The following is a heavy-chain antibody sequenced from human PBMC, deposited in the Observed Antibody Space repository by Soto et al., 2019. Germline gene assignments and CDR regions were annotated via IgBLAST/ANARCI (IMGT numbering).Heavy chain of an antibody. CDR1: GFTFSSNW. V-gene: IGHV3-7*01. J-gene: IGHJ4*02. Sequence: PGGSLRLSCAASGFTFSSNWMSWVRQAPGKGLEWVANIKQDGSDKYYVDSVKGRFTISRDNAKNSLYLQMNSLRAEDTAVYYCARGAKWGQGTLVTVSS. CDR3: ARGAK. D-gene: IGHD3-3*02. CDR2: IKQDGSDK.